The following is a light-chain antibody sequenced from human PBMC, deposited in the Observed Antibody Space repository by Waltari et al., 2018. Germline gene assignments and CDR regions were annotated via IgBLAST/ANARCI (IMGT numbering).Light chain of an antibody. Sequence: TQSPATLSLSPGERGTLSCRASQGVSNWLAWYQQKPGKAPKLLIYDASNLESGVPTRFSGSGTGTEFTLTIRSLQPDDSATYYCQQYNSYFPTFGQGTKVAIK. CDR1: QGVSNW. V-gene: IGKV1-5*01. CDR3: QQYNSYFPT. J-gene: IGKJ1*01. CDR2: DAS.